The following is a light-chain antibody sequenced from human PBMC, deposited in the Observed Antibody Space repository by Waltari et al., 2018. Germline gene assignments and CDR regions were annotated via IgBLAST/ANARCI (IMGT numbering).Light chain of an antibody. Sequence: EIVLTQSPATLSLSPGERATLYCRASQSVSSYLAWYQQNPGQAPRLLIYDASNRATGIPARFSGSGSGTDFTLTISSLEPEDFAVYYCQQRSNWPPGIFTFGPGTKVDIK. CDR1: QSVSSY. CDR2: DAS. J-gene: IGKJ3*01. V-gene: IGKV3-11*01. CDR3: QQRSNWPPGIFT.